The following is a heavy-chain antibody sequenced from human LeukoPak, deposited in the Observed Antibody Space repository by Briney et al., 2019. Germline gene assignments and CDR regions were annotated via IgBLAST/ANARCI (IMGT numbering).Heavy chain of an antibody. V-gene: IGHV4-59*08. CDR3: ASSPYYYGSGSRHNPFDP. CDR2: IYYSGST. J-gene: IGHJ5*02. Sequence: PSETLSLTCTVSGGSISSYYSSWIRQPPGKGLEWIGYIYYSGSTNYNPSLKSRVTISVDTSKNQFSLKLSSVTAADTAVYYCASSPYYYGSGSRHNPFDPWGQGTLVTVS. D-gene: IGHD3-10*01. CDR1: GGSISSYY.